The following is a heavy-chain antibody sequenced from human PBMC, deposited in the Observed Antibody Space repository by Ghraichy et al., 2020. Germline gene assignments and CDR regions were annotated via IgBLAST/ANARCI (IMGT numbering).Heavy chain of an antibody. J-gene: IGHJ4*02. CDR1: GYTFTSYG. CDR2: ISAYNGNT. V-gene: IGHV1-18*01. CDR3: AREVVSGYSYGYSDY. Sequence: VKVSCKASGYTFTSYGISWVRQAPGQGLEWMGWISAYNGNTNYAQKLQGRVTMTTDTSTSTAYMELRSLRSDDTAVYYCAREVVSGYSYGYSDYWGQGTLVTVSS. D-gene: IGHD5-18*01.